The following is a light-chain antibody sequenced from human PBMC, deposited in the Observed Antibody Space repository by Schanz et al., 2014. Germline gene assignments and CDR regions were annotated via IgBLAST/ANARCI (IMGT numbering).Light chain of an antibody. CDR2: GAS. CDR3: QQYGSSPLT. J-gene: IGKJ2*01. CDR1: QSVSNN. Sequence: EIVMTQSPATLSVSPGERATLSCRASQSVSNNLAWYQQKPGQAPRLLIYGASTRATGIPARFSGSGSGTEFTLTISSLQSEDFAVYYCQQYGSSPLTFGQGTKLEIK. V-gene: IGKV3D-15*01.